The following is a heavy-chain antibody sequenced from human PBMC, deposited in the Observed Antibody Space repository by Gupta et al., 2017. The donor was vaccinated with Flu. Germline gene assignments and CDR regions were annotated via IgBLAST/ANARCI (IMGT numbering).Heavy chain of an antibody. V-gene: IGHV3-48*01. CDR1: GFTFSSYS. CDR3: ARDGYSSSWTPLPFDY. Sequence: EVQLVESGGGLVQPGGSLRLSCAASGFTFSSYSMNWVRQAPGKGLEWVSYISSSSSTIYYADSVKGRFTISRDNAKNSLYLQMNSLRAEDTAVYYCARDGYSSSWTPLPFDYWGQGTLVTVSS. J-gene: IGHJ4*02. D-gene: IGHD6-13*01. CDR2: ISSSSSTI.